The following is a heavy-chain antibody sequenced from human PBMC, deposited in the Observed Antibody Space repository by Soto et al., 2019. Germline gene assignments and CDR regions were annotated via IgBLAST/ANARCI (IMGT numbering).Heavy chain of an antibody. CDR3: ARNYGSGGYSSSYYYYGMDV. CDR1: GGSISSYY. D-gene: IGHD3-10*01. Sequence: SETLSLTCTVSGGSISSYYWSWIRQPPGKGLEWIGYIYYSGSTNYNPSLKSRVTISVDTSKNQFSLKLSSVTAADTAVYYCARNYGSGGYSSSYYYYGMDVWGQGTTVTVSS. J-gene: IGHJ6*02. CDR2: IYYSGST. V-gene: IGHV4-59*01.